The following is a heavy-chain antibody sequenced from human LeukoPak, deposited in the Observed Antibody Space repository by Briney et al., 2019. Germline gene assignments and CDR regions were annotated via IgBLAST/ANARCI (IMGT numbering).Heavy chain of an antibody. CDR3: ARDSSGWYYFDY. CDR1: GASVSGSNYY. J-gene: IGHJ4*02. Sequence: SETLSLTCAVSGASVSGSNYYWGWIRQPPGKGLEWIGNIYSSGSTYYNASLQSRVTISVDTSKNQFSLKLSSVTAADTAVYYCARDSSGWYYFDYWGQGTLVTVSS. CDR2: IYSSGST. D-gene: IGHD6-19*01. V-gene: IGHV4-39*07.